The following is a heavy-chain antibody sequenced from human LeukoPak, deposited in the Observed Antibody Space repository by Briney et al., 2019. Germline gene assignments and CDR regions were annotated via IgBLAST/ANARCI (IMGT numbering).Heavy chain of an antibody. D-gene: IGHD3-10*01. Sequence: PSGTLSLTCAVSGGSISSSNWWSWVRQPPGKGLEWIGEIYHSGSTNYNPSLKSRVTISVDKSKNQFSLKLSSVTAADTAVYYCATRITMVRGLSGFDYWGQGTLVTVSS. J-gene: IGHJ4*02. CDR1: GGSISSSNW. CDR2: IYHSGST. V-gene: IGHV4-4*02. CDR3: ATRITMVRGLSGFDY.